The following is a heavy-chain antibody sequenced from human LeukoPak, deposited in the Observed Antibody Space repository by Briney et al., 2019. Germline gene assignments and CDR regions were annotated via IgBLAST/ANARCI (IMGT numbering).Heavy chain of an antibody. J-gene: IGHJ4*02. CDR2: IGHTGSVT. V-gene: IGHV3-48*04. D-gene: IGHD2-2*01. CDR1: GFIFGSYS. CDR3: ARVGVGMYHFDH. Sequence: GGSLRLSCTGSGFIFGSYSMNWVRHAPGKGLEWVSYIGHTGSVTDYADSVKGRFTVSRDNAKNTLYLQMSSLRAEDTAVYYCARVGVGMYHFDHWGQGTLVTVSS.